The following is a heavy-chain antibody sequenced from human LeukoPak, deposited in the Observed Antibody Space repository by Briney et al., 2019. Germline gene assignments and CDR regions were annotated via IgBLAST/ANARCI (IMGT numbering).Heavy chain of an antibody. CDR1: GYTFTSYY. J-gene: IGHJ4*02. CDR2: INPSGGST. CDR3: AREFAPYYYGSGSSAFDY. V-gene: IGHV1-46*01. Sequence: ASVKVSFKAFGYTFTSYYMHWVRQAPGQGLEWMGIINPSGGSTSYAQRFQGRVTMTRDTSTSTVYMELSSLRSEDTAVYYCAREFAPYYYGSGSSAFDYWGQGTLVTVSS. D-gene: IGHD3-10*01.